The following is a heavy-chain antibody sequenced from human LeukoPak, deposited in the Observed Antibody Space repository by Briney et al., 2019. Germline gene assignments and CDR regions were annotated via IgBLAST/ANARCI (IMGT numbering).Heavy chain of an antibody. Sequence: PSETLSLTCTVSVGSIGTHYCRWIRQPPGKGLEWIGYISNSGTTNYNPSLKRRLHMSVDTSKNQFSLKLRSVTAADTGVYYCARHLGLARGSNWLDPWGQGTLVIVSS. CDR1: VGSIGTHY. D-gene: IGHD3-16*01. CDR3: ARHLGLARGSNWLDP. CDR2: ISNSGTT. V-gene: IGHV4-59*08. J-gene: IGHJ5*02.